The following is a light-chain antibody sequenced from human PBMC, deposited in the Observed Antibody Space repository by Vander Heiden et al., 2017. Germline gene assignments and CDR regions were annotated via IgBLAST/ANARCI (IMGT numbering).Light chain of an antibody. Sequence: VVLTQSPVTQSLSPGERATLSCTASQSLTSGYWAWYQQKPGQAPRLVISGASSRATGIPDRFYGSGSCTDFTLTISRLEPEDSAVYYCQHYGGSPLFTFGPGTKVDIK. V-gene: IGKV3-20*01. CDR3: QHYGGSPLFT. J-gene: IGKJ3*01. CDR1: QSLTSGY. CDR2: GAS.